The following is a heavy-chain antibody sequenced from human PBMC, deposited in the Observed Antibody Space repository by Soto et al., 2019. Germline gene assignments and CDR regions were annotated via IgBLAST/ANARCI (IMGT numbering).Heavy chain of an antibody. J-gene: IGHJ3*02. V-gene: IGHV3-30*03. Sequence: PGGSLRLSCAASGFTFSSYGMHWVRQAPGKGLEWVAVISYDGSNKYYADSVKGRFTISRDNSKNTLYLQMNSLRAEDTAVYFCARDLPEYSRSSAAFDIWGQGTMVTVSS. CDR1: GFTFSSYG. D-gene: IGHD6-6*01. CDR3: ARDLPEYSRSSAAFDI. CDR2: ISYDGSNK.